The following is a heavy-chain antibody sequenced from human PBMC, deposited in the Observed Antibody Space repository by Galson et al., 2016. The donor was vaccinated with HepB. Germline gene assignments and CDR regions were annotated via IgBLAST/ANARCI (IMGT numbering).Heavy chain of an antibody. V-gene: IGHV5-51*01. J-gene: IGHJ1*01. CDR2: IYPSDSDT. D-gene: IGHD6-13*01. CDR3: ARHGQPGGYSSSGYFQH. CDR1: GYSFTTYW. Sequence: QSGAEVKKPGESLTLSCKGSGYSFTTYWIGWVRQMHGKGLEWMGIIYPSDSDTRHSPSIHGQVSISADNSISTAYLQWSSLKASEPAMYYCARHGQPGGYSSSGYFQHWGQGTLVTVAS.